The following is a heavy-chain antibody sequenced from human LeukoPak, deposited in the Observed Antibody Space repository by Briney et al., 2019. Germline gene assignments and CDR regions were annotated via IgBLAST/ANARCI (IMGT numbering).Heavy chain of an antibody. Sequence: ASVKVSCKASGYAFNSYYILWVRQAPGQGLEWMGIINPSGGSTSYAQRLQGRVTMTRDTSMYTLYMEVTSLRSEDTAVYYCARGGYCGGTSCYLDFWGQGTVVTVSS. CDR1: GYAFNSYY. D-gene: IGHD2-2*01. CDR2: INPSGGST. V-gene: IGHV1-46*02. CDR3: ARGGYCGGTSCYLDF. J-gene: IGHJ4*02.